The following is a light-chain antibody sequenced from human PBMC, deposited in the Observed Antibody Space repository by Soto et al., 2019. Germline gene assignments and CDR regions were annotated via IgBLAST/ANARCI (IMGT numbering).Light chain of an antibody. CDR1: SSDVGGYNY. Sequence: QSALTQPASVSGSPGQSITISCTGTSSDVGGYNYVSWYQQHPGKAPKLMIYDVSNRPSGVPNRFSGSKSGNTASLTISGLQAEDEADYYCSSYTSSSTLFYVFGTGTKVTVL. V-gene: IGLV2-14*01. CDR3: SSYTSSSTLFYV. CDR2: DVS. J-gene: IGLJ1*01.